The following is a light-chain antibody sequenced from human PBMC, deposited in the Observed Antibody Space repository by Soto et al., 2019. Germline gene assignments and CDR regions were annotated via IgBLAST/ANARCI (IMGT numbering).Light chain of an antibody. CDR1: QSLLHSNGYNY. J-gene: IGKJ3*01. CDR2: LGS. CDR3: MQALQTPVT. Sequence: DIVMTQSPLSLPVTPGEPASISCRSSQSLLHSNGYNYLDWYLQKPGQSPQLLIYLGSNRASGVPDMFSGSRSGTDFTLKISRVEAEDVGVYYCMQALQTPVTFGPGTKVDIK. V-gene: IGKV2-28*01.